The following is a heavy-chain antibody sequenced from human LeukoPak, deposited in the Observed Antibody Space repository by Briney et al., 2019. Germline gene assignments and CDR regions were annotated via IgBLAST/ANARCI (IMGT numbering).Heavy chain of an antibody. V-gene: IGHV1-18*01. J-gene: IGHJ4*02. D-gene: IGHD4-17*01. Sequence: GASVKVSCKAPGYTFTSYGISWVRQAPGQGLEWMGWISAYNGNTNYAQKLQGRVTMTTDTSTSTAYMELRSLRSDDTAVYYCARVQFGYGDYLGDYWGQGTLVTVSS. CDR1: GYTFTSYG. CDR2: ISAYNGNT. CDR3: ARVQFGYGDYLGDY.